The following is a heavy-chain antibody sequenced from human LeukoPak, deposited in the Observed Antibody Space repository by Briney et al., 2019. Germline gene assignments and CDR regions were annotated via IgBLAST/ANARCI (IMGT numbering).Heavy chain of an antibody. CDR2: IYYSGST. D-gene: IGHD5-24*01. Sequence: SETLSLTCTVSGGSINSYYWSWIRQPPGKGLEWIGYIYYSGSTNYNPSLKSRVTISVDTSKNQFSLKMSSVTAADTAVYYCARARDGHINNWFDPWGQGTLVTVS. CDR1: GGSINSYY. J-gene: IGHJ5*02. CDR3: ARARDGHINNWFDP. V-gene: IGHV4-59*01.